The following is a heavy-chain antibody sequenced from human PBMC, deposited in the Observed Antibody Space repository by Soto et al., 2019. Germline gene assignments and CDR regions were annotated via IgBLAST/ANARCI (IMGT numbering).Heavy chain of an antibody. CDR2: ISDDRSNK. D-gene: IGHD5-18*01. CDR3: ARDPPAGGYSYGAFYGMDV. Sequence: QPGGSLRLSCAASGFTFSSDAMHWVRQAPGKGLEWVAVISDDRSNKYYSDSVKGRFTISRDNSKNTLYLQMNSLRPEDSAVYYCARDPPAGGYSYGAFYGMDVWGQGTTVTVSS. V-gene: IGHV3-30*03. CDR1: GFTFSSDA. J-gene: IGHJ6*02.